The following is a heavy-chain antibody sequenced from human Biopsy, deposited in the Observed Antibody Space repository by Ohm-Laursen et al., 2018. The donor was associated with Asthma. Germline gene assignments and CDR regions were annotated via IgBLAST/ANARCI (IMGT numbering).Heavy chain of an antibody. CDR2: IYYIGST. Sequence: TLSLTCTVSGGSISSGAYYWSWVRQPPGKGLEWIGYIYYIGSTYYNPSLKSRVAISLDTSKNQFSLKLSSVTAADRAVYFWARRGGVRRYFDYWGQGVLVTVSS. V-gene: IGHV4-30-4*01. D-gene: IGHD3-16*01. CDR3: ARRGGVRRYFDY. CDR1: GGSISSGAYY. J-gene: IGHJ4*02.